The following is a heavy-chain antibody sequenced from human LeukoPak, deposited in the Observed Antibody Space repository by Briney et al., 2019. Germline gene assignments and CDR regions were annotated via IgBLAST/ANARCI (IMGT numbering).Heavy chain of an antibody. CDR1: GFTFTTYS. CDR3: ARSYWSGWYYLDY. J-gene: IGHJ4*02. D-gene: IGHD6-19*01. CDR2: ISYDGRNT. V-gene: IGHV3-30-3*01. Sequence: GGSLRLSCAASGFTFTTYSMHWVRQAPGKGLEWLTIISYDGRNTYYADSVKGRFTISRDKSKNTLFLQMDSLRTDDTALYFCARSYWSGWYYLDYWGQGTLVTVSS.